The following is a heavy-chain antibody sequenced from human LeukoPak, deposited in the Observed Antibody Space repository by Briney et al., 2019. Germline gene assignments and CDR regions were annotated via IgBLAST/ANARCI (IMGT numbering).Heavy chain of an antibody. CDR1: GYTFTSYY. J-gene: IGHJ4*02. Sequence: RASVKVSCKASGYTFTSYYMHWVRQAPGQGLEWMGVINPSGGTTNYAQKFQGRITMTRDTSTSTVYMELSSLRSEDTAVYYCARFAVHRRLAVNGQFGLDYWGQGTLVTVSS. CDR2: INPSGGTT. CDR3: ARFAVHRRLAVNGQFGLDY. V-gene: IGHV1-46*01. D-gene: IGHD6-19*01.